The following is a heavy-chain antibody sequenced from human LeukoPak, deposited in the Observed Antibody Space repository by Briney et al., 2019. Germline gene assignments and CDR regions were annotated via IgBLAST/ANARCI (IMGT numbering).Heavy chain of an antibody. CDR3: VRDWDHFDFDS. J-gene: IGHJ5*01. CDR1: GFTFSSYS. D-gene: IGHD3-9*01. V-gene: IGHV3-74*01. CDR2: IKGDGSHT. Sequence: GGSLRLSCAASGFTFSSYSTNWVRQAPGKGLVWVSRIKGDGSHTIYADSVKGRFTISRDNAKNTLYLQMKSLRAEDTAVYYCVRDWDHFDFDSWGLGTLVTVSS.